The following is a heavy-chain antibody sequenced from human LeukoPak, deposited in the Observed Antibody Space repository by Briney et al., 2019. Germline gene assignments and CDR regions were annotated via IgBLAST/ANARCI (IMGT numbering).Heavy chain of an antibody. CDR2: IYYSGST. D-gene: IGHD5-12*01. V-gene: IGHV4-30-4*01. CDR1: GGSISSGDYY. J-gene: IGHJ6*02. CDR3: ARGGGYDSHYYYYGMDV. Sequence: SETLSLTCTVSGGSISSGDYYWSWIRQPPGKSLEWIGYIYYSGSTYYNPSLKSRVTISVDTSKNQFSLKLSSVTAADTAVYYCARGGGYDSHYYYYGMDVWGQGTTVTVSS.